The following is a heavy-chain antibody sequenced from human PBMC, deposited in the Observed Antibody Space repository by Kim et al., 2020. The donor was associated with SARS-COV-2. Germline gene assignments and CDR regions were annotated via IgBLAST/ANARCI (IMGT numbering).Heavy chain of an antibody. CDR1: GGSISSYY. CDR2: IYYSGST. Sequence: SETLSLTCTVSGGSISSYYWSWIRQPPGKGLEWIGYIYYSGSTNYNPSLKSRVTISVDTSKNQFSLKLSSVTAADTAVYYCAGYSSPGYYYYGMDVWGQGTTVTVSS. V-gene: IGHV4-59*01. CDR3: AGYSSPGYYYYGMDV. J-gene: IGHJ6*02. D-gene: IGHD6-13*01.